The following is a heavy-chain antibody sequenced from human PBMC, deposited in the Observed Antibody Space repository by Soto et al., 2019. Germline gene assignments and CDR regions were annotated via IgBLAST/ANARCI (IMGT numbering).Heavy chain of an antibody. J-gene: IGHJ3*02. V-gene: IGHV4-34*09. CDR2: INHSGST. CDR3: ARERRHDSSGYYYFDAFDI. D-gene: IGHD3-22*01. Sequence: PSETLSLTCAVYGGSFSGYYWSWIRQPPGKGLEWIGEINHSGSTNYNPSLKSRVTISVDTSKNQFSLKLSSVTAADTAVYYCARERRHDSSGYYYFDAFDIWGQGTMVTVSS. CDR1: GGSFSGYY.